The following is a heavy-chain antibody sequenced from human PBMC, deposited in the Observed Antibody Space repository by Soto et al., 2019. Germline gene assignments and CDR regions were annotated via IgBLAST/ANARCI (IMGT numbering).Heavy chain of an antibody. CDR2: ISSSSSYI. J-gene: IGHJ4*02. D-gene: IGHD3-3*01. V-gene: IGHV3-21*01. CDR1: GFTFSSYS. CDR3: ARETLPPYDFWSGYGGLYYFDY. Sequence: SLRLSCAASGFTFSSYSMNWVRQAPGKGLEWVSSISSSSSYIYYADSVKGRFTISRDNAKNSLYLQTNSLRAEDTAVYYCARETLPPYDFWSGYGGLYYFDYWGQGTLVTVSS.